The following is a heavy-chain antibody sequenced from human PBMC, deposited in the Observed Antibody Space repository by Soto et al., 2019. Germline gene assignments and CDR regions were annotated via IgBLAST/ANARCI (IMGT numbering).Heavy chain of an antibody. CDR2: IYFNGNA. CDR1: GDSIRSTYY. J-gene: IGHJ2*01. Sequence: QLQLQESGPGLVKPSETLSLTCVVSGDSIRSTYYWGWIRQPPGKGLEWIGSIYFNGNAYYNPSLEIRVTMSLHRSMAQSFRILSSGTAADTAVYYWTRRIFAHWYFDLWGRGTLVTVSS. V-gene: IGHV4-39*01. D-gene: IGHD3-3*01. CDR3: TRRIFAHWYFDL.